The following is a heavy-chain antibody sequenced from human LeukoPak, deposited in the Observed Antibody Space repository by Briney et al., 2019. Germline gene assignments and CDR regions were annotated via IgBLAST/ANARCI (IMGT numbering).Heavy chain of an antibody. CDR2: IYSGGST. V-gene: IGHV3-53*01. D-gene: IGHD3-22*01. CDR3: ARGEYNYYDSSAYYYYFDC. J-gene: IGHJ4*02. CDR1: GFTVSSNY. Sequence: GGSLRLSCAASGFTVSSNYMSWVRQAPGKGLEWVSVIYSGGSTYYADSVKGRFTISRDNSKNTLYLQMNSLRAEDTAVYYCARGEYNYYDSSAYYYYFDCWGQGTLVTVSS.